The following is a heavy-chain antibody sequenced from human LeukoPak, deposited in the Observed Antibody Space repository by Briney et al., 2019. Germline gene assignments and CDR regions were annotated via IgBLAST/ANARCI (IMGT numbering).Heavy chain of an antibody. D-gene: IGHD1-26*01. V-gene: IGHV3-48*03. CDR1: GFTFSSYE. CDR3: ARASWSYSPYFDY. CDR2: ISSSGSTI. Sequence: PGGSLRLSCAASGFTFSSYEMNWVRQAPGKGLEWVSYISSSGSTIYYADSVKGRFTISRDNAKNSLYLQMNSLRAEDTAVYYCARASWSYSPYFDYWGQGTLVTVSS. J-gene: IGHJ4*02.